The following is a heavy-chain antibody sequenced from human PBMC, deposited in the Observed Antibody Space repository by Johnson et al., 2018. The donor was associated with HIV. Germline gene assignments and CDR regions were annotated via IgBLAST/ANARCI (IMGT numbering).Heavy chain of an antibody. CDR1: GFTFSSYG. Sequence: QMLLVESGGGVVQPGRSLRLSCAASGFTFSSYGMHWVRQAPGKGLEWVAFVSYDGSNKYYADSVKGRFTISRDNSKNTLYLQMNSLRAEDTAVYYCAKNSAAFDIWGQGTMVTVSS. D-gene: IGHD3-10*01. V-gene: IGHV3-30*18. J-gene: IGHJ3*02. CDR3: AKNSAAFDI. CDR2: VSYDGSNK.